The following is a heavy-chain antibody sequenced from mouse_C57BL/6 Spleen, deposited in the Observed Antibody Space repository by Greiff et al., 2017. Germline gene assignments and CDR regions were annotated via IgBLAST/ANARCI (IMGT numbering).Heavy chain of an antibody. Sequence: DVKLQESGPGLVKPSQSLSLTCSVTGYSITSGYYWNWIRQFPGNKLEWMGYISYDGSNNYNPSLKNRISITRDTSKNQFFLKLNSVTTEDTATYYGARVYGNYEFAYWGQGTLVTVSA. CDR1: GYSITSGYY. CDR2: ISYDGSN. V-gene: IGHV3-6*01. J-gene: IGHJ3*01. D-gene: IGHD2-1*01. CDR3: ARVYGNYEFAY.